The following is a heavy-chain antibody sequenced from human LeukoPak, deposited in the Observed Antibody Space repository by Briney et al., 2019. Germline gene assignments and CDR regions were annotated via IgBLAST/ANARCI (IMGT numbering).Heavy chain of an antibody. CDR2: LNEDGTKK. Sequence: PGGTLRLSCAASGFTFTSDWMSWVRQAPGKGLEWVANLNEDGTKKYYVGSVKGRFTIARDNAKNSLYLQLDSLRAGDTAVYYCARDGRDGFIDYWGQGTLATVSS. V-gene: IGHV3-7*01. CDR1: GFTFTSDW. CDR3: ARDGRDGFIDY. D-gene: IGHD5-24*01. J-gene: IGHJ4*02.